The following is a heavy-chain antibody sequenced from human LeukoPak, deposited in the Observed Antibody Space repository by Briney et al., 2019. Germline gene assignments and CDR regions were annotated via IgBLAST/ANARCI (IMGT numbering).Heavy chain of an antibody. D-gene: IGHD2-21*02. Sequence: PGGSLRLSCAASGFTVSSNYMSWVRQAPGKGLEWVSVIYSGGSTYYADSVKGRFTISRDNSKYTLYLQMNSLRAEDTAVYYCARDRVYDCGGDCPWYFDLWGRGTLVTVSS. J-gene: IGHJ2*01. CDR1: GFTVSSNY. V-gene: IGHV3-53*01. CDR3: ARDRVYDCGGDCPWYFDL. CDR2: IYSGGST.